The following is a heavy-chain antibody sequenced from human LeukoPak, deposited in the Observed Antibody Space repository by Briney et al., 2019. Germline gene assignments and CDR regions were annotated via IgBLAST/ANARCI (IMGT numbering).Heavy chain of an antibody. CDR1: GFTFRTYA. V-gene: IGHV3-30*04. Sequence: PGRSLRLSCAASGFTFRTYAIHWVRQAPGKGLEWVAIISYDGTTKYYADSVRGRFTISRDNSKNRLYLQMNSLRTEDTAVYHCARDQWFGEFDSYYGMDVWGHGTTVTVSS. D-gene: IGHD3-10*01. CDR2: ISYDGTTK. J-gene: IGHJ6*02. CDR3: ARDQWFGEFDSYYGMDV.